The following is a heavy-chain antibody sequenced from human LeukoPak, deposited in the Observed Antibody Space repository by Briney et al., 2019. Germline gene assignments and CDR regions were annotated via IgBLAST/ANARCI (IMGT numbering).Heavy chain of an antibody. J-gene: IGHJ3*02. CDR3: AKAMVIGLKASAAFDI. Sequence: SGGSLRLSCAASGFTFSSYAMSWVRQAPGKGLEWVSAISGSGGSTYYADSVKGRFTISRDNSKNTLYLQMNSLRAEDTAVYYCAKAMVIGLKASAAFDIWGQGTMVTVSS. D-gene: IGHD2/OR15-2a*01. V-gene: IGHV3-23*01. CDR2: ISGSGGST. CDR1: GFTFSSYA.